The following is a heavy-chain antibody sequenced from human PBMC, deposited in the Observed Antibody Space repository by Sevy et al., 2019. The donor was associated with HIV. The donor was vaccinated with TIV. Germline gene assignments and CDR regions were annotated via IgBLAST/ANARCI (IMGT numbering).Heavy chain of an antibody. CDR2: IYNNIGST. D-gene: IGHD6-13*01. J-gene: IGHJ4*02. CDR3: ASGAVVIGAAATPVLDF. CDR1: DDSINSYY. V-gene: IGHV4-59*08. Sequence: SETLSLSCSVSDDSINSYYWSWIRQPPGKGLEWIGYIYNNIGSTSYNPSLTSRVTISVDTSKNQFSLKLTSVTAADTAVYYCASGAVVIGAAATPVLDFWGQGSLVTVSS.